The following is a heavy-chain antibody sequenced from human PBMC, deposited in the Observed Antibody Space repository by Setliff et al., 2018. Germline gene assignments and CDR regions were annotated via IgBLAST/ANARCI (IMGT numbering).Heavy chain of an antibody. CDR3: ARDHVEMATIVDY. Sequence: GSLRLSCAASGFTFSSYWMSWVRQAPGQRLEWVANIKQDGSEKYYVDSVKGRFTISRDNAKNSLYLQMNSLRAEDTAVYYCARDHVEMATIVDYWGQGTLVTVSS. V-gene: IGHV3-7*03. D-gene: IGHD5-12*01. CDR1: GFTFSSYW. CDR2: IKQDGSEK. J-gene: IGHJ4*02.